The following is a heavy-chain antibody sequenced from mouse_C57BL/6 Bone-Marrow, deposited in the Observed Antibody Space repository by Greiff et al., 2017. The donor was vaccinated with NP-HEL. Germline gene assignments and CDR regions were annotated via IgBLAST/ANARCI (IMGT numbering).Heavy chain of an antibody. CDR2: IYWDDDK. Sequence: QVTLKVSGPGILPSSQTLRLTCSFSGFSLSTSGMGVRWIRQPSGKGLEWLAPIYWDDDKRYNPSLKSRLTISKDTSRNQVFLKITSVDTADTATYYCARRVHYYGSEDCWYFDVWGTGTTVTVSS. V-gene: IGHV8-12*01. CDR1: GFSLSTSGMG. D-gene: IGHD1-1*01. J-gene: IGHJ1*03. CDR3: ARRVHYYGSEDCWYFDV.